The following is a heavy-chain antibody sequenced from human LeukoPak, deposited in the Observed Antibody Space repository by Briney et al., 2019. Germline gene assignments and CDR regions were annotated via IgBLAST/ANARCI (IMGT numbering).Heavy chain of an antibody. D-gene: IGHD5-24*01. CDR3: GRRTQDGYNSPIDY. Sequence: PGGSLRLSCAASGSFFSTYAMTWVRQAPGKGLEYVAESSGSGRDTYYADSVQGRFTISRDNSKNTLYLQMNSLRAEDTAEYYCGRRTQDGYNSPIDYWGQGTLVTVSS. J-gene: IGHJ4*02. CDR2: SSGSGRDT. V-gene: IGHV3-23*01. CDR1: GSFFSTYA.